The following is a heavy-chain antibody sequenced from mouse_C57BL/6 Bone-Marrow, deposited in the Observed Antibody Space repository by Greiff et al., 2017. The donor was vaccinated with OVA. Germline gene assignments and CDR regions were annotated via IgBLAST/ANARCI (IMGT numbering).Heavy chain of an antibody. CDR3: ASKLWDFYAMDY. J-gene: IGHJ4*01. D-gene: IGHD4-1*01. V-gene: IGHV1-64*01. CDR1: GYTFTSYW. Sequence: VQLQQPGAELVKPGASVKLSCKASGYTFTSYWMHWVKQRPGQGLEWIGMIRPNSGSTNYNEKFKSKATLTVDKSSSTAYMQLSSLTSEDSAVYYCASKLWDFYAMDYWGQGTSVTVSS. CDR2: IRPNSGST.